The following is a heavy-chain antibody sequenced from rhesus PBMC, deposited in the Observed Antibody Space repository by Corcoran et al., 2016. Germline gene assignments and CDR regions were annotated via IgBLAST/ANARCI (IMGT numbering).Heavy chain of an antibody. CDR1: GASISSYW. D-gene: IGHD3-3*01. J-gene: IGHJ5-1*01. CDR3: ARDRYNLSNV. CDR2: INGNSCST. V-gene: IGHV4-80*01. Sequence: QVQLQESGPGLVKPSETLSLTCAVSGASISSYWWSWIRQPPGKGLEWIGEINGNSCSTYYNPSRKSRVSISKDASKNQFSLKLNSVTAADTAVYYCARDRYNLSNVWGPGVLVTVSS.